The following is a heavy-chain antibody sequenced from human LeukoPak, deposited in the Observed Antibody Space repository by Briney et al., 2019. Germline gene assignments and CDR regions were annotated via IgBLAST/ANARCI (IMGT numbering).Heavy chain of an antibody. J-gene: IGHJ4*02. V-gene: IGHV4-31*11. Sequence: SETLSLTCAVYGGSFSGYYWSWIRQHPGKGLEWIGYIYYSGSTYYNPSLKSRVTISVDTSKNQFSLKLSSVTAADTAVYYCARWGSQGLDYWGQGTLVTVSS. D-gene: IGHD3-10*01. CDR1: GGSFSGYY. CDR2: IYYSGST. CDR3: ARWGSQGLDY.